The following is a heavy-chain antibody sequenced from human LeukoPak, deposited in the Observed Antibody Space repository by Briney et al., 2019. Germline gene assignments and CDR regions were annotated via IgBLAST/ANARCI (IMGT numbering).Heavy chain of an antibody. V-gene: IGHV3-20*04. Sequence: SGGSLRLSCAASGFTFDDYGMSWVRQAPGKGLEWVSGINWNGGSTGYADSVKGRFTISRDNAKNSLYLQMNSLRAEDTAVYYCASYDILTGFDYWGQGTLVTVSS. D-gene: IGHD3-9*01. CDR3: ASYDILTGFDY. CDR1: GFTFDDYG. CDR2: INWNGGST. J-gene: IGHJ4*02.